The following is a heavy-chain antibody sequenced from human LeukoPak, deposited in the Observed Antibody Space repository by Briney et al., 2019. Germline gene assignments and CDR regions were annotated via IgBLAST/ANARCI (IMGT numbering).Heavy chain of an antibody. Sequence: GGSLRLSCAASGFTFSNYVMTWVRQAPGKGLEWVSAISGSGGSTYYADSVKGRFTISRDNSKNTLYLQMSSLRAEDTAVYYCAKTPLWFGDLTDYWGQGTLVTVSS. D-gene: IGHD3-10*01. CDR1: GFTFSNYV. J-gene: IGHJ4*02. CDR2: ISGSGGST. CDR3: AKTPLWFGDLTDY. V-gene: IGHV3-23*01.